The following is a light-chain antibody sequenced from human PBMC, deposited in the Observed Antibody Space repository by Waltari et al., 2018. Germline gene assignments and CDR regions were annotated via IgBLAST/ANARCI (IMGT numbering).Light chain of an antibody. J-gene: IGLJ3*02. CDR2: YKSDSDK. Sequence: QAVLTQPSSLSASPGASASLTCTLRSALTVGTYRIYWYQQKPGSPPQYLLRYKSDSDKQQGSGVPSRFSGSKDASANAGILLISGLQSEDEADYYCMIWHSSAWVFGGGTKLTVL. CDR1: SALTVGTYR. CDR3: MIWHSSAWV. V-gene: IGLV5-45*03.